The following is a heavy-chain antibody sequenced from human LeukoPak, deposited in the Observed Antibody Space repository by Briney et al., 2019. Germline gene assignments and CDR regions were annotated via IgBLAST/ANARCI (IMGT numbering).Heavy chain of an antibody. CDR2: VYPGDSGA. J-gene: IGHJ2*01. V-gene: IGHV5-51*01. D-gene: IGHD4-11*01. CDR3: ARRVYSNYWYFDL. Sequence: GESLKISCKGSGYSFTNYWIGWVRQLPGKGLEWMGIVYPGDSGARYGPSFQGQVTISADKSISTAYLQWSSLKASDTAIYYCARRVYSNYWYFDLWGRGTLVTVSS. CDR1: GYSFTNYW.